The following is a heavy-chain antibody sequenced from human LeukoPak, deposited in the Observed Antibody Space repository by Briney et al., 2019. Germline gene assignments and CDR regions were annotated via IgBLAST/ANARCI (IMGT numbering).Heavy chain of an antibody. Sequence: GGSLRLSCAAAGFSFSIYWMSWVRQAPGKGLEWVASMKGDGSVKHFLDSVEGRFSISRDNAKNSLYLQMNSLRAEDTAVYYCARVRRGTEIDYWGQGTLVTVSS. CDR1: GFSFSIYW. D-gene: IGHD3-16*01. CDR3: ARVRRGTEIDY. V-gene: IGHV3-7*01. J-gene: IGHJ4*02. CDR2: MKGDGSVK.